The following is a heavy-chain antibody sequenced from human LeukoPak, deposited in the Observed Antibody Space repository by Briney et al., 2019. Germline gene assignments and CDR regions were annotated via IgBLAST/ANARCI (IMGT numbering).Heavy chain of an antibody. CDR2: FTGSDGNI. Sequence: GGSLRLSCAASGSTFSSQALSWVRHAPGKGLEWVSSFTGSDGNIHYADSVKGRFTLSRDSSKETMYLQMISLRADDTATYYCAAGGGNTFNPWGQGILVTVSS. D-gene: IGHD1/OR15-1a*01. V-gene: IGHV3-23*01. J-gene: IGHJ5*02. CDR3: AAGGGNTFNP. CDR1: GSTFSSQA.